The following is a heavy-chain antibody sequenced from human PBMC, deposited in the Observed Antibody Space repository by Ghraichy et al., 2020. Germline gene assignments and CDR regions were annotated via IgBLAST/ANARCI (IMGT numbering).Heavy chain of an antibody. V-gene: IGHV3-49*03. CDR1: GFTFGDYL. J-gene: IGHJ4*02. CDR2: IRSNAYGATT. D-gene: IGHD6-6*01. Sequence: GESLNISCSGSGFTFGDYLINWFRQAPGKGLDWVGSIRSNAYGATTEYAASVKGRFTISRDESRSIAYLQMNSLKTEEPAMYFCNRGRKRGSSSYYFDYWGQGTLVTVSS. CDR3: NRGRKRGSSSYYFDY.